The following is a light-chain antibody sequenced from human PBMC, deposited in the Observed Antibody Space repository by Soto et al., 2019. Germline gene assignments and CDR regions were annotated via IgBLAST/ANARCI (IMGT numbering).Light chain of an antibody. CDR1: SSDVGNYNY. V-gene: IGLV2-14*03. Sequence: QSALAQPASVSGSPGQSITIPCTGASSDVGNYNYVSWYQQHPGKAPKLIIYDVSNRPSGVSNRFSGSKSGNTAPLTISGLQAEDEADYYCSSYTSSTTLYVFGTGTKVTVL. CDR3: SSYTSSTTLYV. J-gene: IGLJ1*01. CDR2: DVS.